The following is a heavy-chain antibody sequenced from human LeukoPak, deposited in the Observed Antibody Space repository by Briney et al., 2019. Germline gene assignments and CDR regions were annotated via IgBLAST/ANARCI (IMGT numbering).Heavy chain of an antibody. V-gene: IGHV4-30-4*01. J-gene: IGHJ4*02. D-gene: IGHD5-18*01. CDR1: GGSISRGDYY. CDR2: IYYSGST. Sequence: SQTLSLTCTVSGGSISRGDYYWSWIRQPPGKGLEWIGYIYYSGSTYYNPSPKSRVTISVDTSKNQFSLKLSSVTAADTAVYYCARVARSVYGLWRGVDYWGQGTLVTVSS. CDR3: ARVARSVYGLWRGVDY.